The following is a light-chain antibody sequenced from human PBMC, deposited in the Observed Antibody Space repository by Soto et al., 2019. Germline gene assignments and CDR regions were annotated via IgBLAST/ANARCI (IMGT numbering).Light chain of an antibody. V-gene: IGLV2-23*01. CDR1: FNDVGRYDI. CDR2: EGS. Sequence: QSVLTQPASVSGSPGQSITISCTGTFNDVGRYDIVSWYQQYPGKAPKLMIYEGSQRPSGVSNRFSGSKAGNTASLTISGLQAEDEAHYYCYSYSSISNLGFGGGTKVTVL. CDR3: YSYSSISNLG. J-gene: IGLJ3*02.